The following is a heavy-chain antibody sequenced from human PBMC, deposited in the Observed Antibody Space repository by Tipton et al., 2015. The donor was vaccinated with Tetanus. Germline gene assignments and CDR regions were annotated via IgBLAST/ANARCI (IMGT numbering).Heavy chain of an antibody. CDR3: ARVKGGVRGVFDY. D-gene: IGHD3-10*01. J-gene: IGHJ4*02. CDR2: ISSSNGSI. CDR1: GFTFSSYT. V-gene: IGHV3-21*01. Sequence: SLRLSCEASGFTFSSYTMIWVRQAPGKGLEWVSSISSSNGSIYYTDSVKGRFTISRDNAKNSLYLQVNSLKAEDTAVYYCARVKGGVRGVFDYWGQGTMVAVSS.